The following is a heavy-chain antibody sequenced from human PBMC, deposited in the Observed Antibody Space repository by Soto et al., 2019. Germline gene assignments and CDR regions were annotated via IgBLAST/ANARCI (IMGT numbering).Heavy chain of an antibody. CDR3: ASSVEGHFDY. D-gene: IGHD6-19*01. V-gene: IGHV3-48*02. CDR2: ITSDTNTI. Sequence: EVQLVESGGGLVQPGGSLRLTCVASGFPFSIYSMNWVRQAPGKGLEWSSYITSDTNTIKYADSVKGRSTISRDNAKNLVYLQMNSLRDEDTAVYFCASSVEGHFDYWGQGTVVTVSS. CDR1: GFPFSIYS. J-gene: IGHJ4*02.